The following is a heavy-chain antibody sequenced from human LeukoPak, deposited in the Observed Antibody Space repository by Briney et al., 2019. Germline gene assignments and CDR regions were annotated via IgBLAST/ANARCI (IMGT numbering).Heavy chain of an antibody. CDR2: ISSSGSTI. D-gene: IGHD3-10*02. CDR3: AELGITMIGGV. CDR1: GFTFSSYE. J-gene: IGHJ6*04. Sequence: GGSLRLSCAASGFTFSSYEMNWVRQAPGKGLEWVSYISSSGSTIYYADSVKGRFTFSRDNAKNSLYLQMNSLRAEDTAVYYCAELGITMIGGVWGKGTTVTISS. V-gene: IGHV3-48*03.